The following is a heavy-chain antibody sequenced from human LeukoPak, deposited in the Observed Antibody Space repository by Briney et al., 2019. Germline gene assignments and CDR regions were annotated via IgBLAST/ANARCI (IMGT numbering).Heavy chain of an antibody. Sequence: SETLSLTCAVYSGSFSGYYWSWIRQPPRKGLEWIGEINHSGSTNYNPSLKSRVTISVDTSKNQFSLKLSSVTAADTAVYYCAREPYSSSWMGDFDYWGQGTLVTVSS. CDR3: AREPYSSSWMGDFDY. CDR2: INHSGST. D-gene: IGHD6-13*01. V-gene: IGHV4-34*01. CDR1: SGSFSGYY. J-gene: IGHJ4*02.